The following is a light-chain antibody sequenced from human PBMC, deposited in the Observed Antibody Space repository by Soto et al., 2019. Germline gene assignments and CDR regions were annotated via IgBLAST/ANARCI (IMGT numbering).Light chain of an antibody. V-gene: IGKV1-39*01. Sequence: DIEMKQSPYSLTVSVGDRVTINYRTCQNMVNCVNWYQQIPGKAPDLLISAASTLHSRDPSRFSGSGSGIVFTPTSSILLPDDYASYYAQQIYGGRTFGQGTKVDIK. CDR3: QQIYGGRT. CDR2: AAS. CDR1: QNMVNC. J-gene: IGKJ1*01.